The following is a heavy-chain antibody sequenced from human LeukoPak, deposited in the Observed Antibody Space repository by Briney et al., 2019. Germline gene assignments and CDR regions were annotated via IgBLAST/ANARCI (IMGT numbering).Heavy chain of an antibody. Sequence: PGGSLRLSCAASGFTFSSYSMNWVRQAPGKGLEWVSSISSSSSYIYYADSVKGRFTISRDNAKNSLYLQMNSLRAEDTAVYYCARDLRDIVVVVAADAFDIWGQGTMVTVSS. CDR1: GFTFSSYS. CDR3: ARDLRDIVVVVAADAFDI. D-gene: IGHD2-15*01. V-gene: IGHV3-21*01. CDR2: ISSSSSYI. J-gene: IGHJ3*02.